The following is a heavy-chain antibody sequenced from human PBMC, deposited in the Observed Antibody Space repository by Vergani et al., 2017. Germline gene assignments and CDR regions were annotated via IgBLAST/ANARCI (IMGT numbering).Heavy chain of an antibody. Sequence: QVQLVQSGAEVKKPGSSVKVSCKASGGTFSSYAISWVRQAPGQGLEWMGGIIPIFGTANYAQKFQGRVTITADESTSTAYMELSSLRSVDTAVYYCARAKVYYDILTGYYKGEYNWFDPWGQGTLVTVSS. D-gene: IGHD3-9*01. CDR1: GGTFSSYA. J-gene: IGHJ5*02. V-gene: IGHV1-69*01. CDR2: IIPIFGTA. CDR3: ARAKVYYDILTGYYKGEYNWFDP.